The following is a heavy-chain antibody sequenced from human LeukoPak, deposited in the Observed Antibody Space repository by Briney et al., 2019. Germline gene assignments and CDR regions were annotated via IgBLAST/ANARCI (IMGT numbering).Heavy chain of an antibody. V-gene: IGHV3-30*02. CDR2: IRYDGSDK. CDR3: AKGCPYDILTAKNVFDI. Sequence: GGSLRLSCAASGFTFSSYGMHWVRRAPGKGLEWVAFIRYDGSDKYYADSVKGRFTISRDNAKNSLYLQMNTLIAEDTAVYYCAKGCPYDILTAKNVFDIWGQGTTVTVSS. J-gene: IGHJ3*02. CDR1: GFTFSSYG. D-gene: IGHD3-9*01.